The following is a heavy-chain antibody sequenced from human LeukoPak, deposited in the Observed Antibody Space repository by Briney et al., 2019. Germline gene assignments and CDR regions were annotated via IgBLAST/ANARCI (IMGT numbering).Heavy chain of an antibody. V-gene: IGHV4-59*01. CDR1: GGSISSYY. Sequence: PSETLSLTCTVSGGSISSYYWSWIRQPPGKGLEWIGYIYYSGSTNYNPSLKSRVTISVDTSKNQFSLKLSSVTAADTAVYYCARAEDRYCSSTSCWGPYYYYYGMDVWGQGTTVTVSS. CDR3: ARAEDRYCSSTSCWGPYYYYYGMDV. CDR2: IYYSGST. D-gene: IGHD2-2*01. J-gene: IGHJ6*02.